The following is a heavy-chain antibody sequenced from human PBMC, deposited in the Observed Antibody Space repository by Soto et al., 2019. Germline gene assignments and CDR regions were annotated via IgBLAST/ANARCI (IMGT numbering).Heavy chain of an antibody. CDR3: AGESKEMATTQGLDY. V-gene: IGHV3-30-3*01. D-gene: IGHD1-1*01. J-gene: IGHJ4*02. Sequence: GGSLRLSCAASGFTFSSYAMHWVRQAPGKGLEWVAVISYDGSNKYYADSVKGRFTISRDNSKNTLYLQMNSLRAEDTAVYYCAGESKEMATTQGLDYWGQGTLVTVSS. CDR1: GFTFSSYA. CDR2: ISYDGSNK.